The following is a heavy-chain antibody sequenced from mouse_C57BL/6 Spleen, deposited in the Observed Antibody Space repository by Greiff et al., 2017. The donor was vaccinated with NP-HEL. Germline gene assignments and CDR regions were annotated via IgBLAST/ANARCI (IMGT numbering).Heavy chain of an antibody. CDR2: IHPNSGST. CDR1: GYTFTSYW. CDR3: ARGGANHYGSSGAMDY. Sequence: QVQLKQPGAELVKPGASVKLSCKASGYTFTSYWMHWVKQRPGQGLEWIGMIHPNSGSTNYNEKFKSKATLTVDKSSSTAYMQLSSLTSEDSAVYYCARGGANHYGSSGAMDYWGQGTSVTVSS. V-gene: IGHV1-64*01. D-gene: IGHD1-1*01. J-gene: IGHJ4*01.